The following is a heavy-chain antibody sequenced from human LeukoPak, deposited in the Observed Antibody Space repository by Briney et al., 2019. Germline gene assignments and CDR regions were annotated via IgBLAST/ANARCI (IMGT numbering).Heavy chain of an antibody. CDR2: IKQDASEK. V-gene: IGHV3-7*01. Sequence: GGSLRLSCAASGFTFSSYWMSWVRQAPGKGLEWVANIKQDASEKYYVDSVKGRFTISRDNAKNSLYLQMNSLRAEDTAVYYCARDRSFYDILTGYHSTYYFDYWGQGTLVTVSS. CDR1: GFTFSSYW. CDR3: ARDRSFYDILTGYHSTYYFDY. J-gene: IGHJ4*02. D-gene: IGHD3-9*01.